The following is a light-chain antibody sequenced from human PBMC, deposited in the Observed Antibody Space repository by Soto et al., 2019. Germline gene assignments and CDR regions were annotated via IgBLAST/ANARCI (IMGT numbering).Light chain of an antibody. V-gene: IGLV2-23*01. CDR1: SSDVGNYNL. J-gene: IGLJ1*01. Sequence: QSVLTQPASVSGSPGQSITISCTGTSSDVGNYNLVSWYQQHQGKAPKLMIYEDIERPSGVSDRFSGSKSGNTASLTISGLQADDEADYYCCSYARSNFVFGTGTKLTVL. CDR3: CSYARSNFV. CDR2: EDI.